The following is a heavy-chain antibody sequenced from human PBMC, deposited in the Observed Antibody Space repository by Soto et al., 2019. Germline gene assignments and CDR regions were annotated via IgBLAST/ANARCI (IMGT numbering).Heavy chain of an antibody. J-gene: IGHJ3*02. D-gene: IGHD3-22*01. CDR3: ARVIGYYDSSGYYYDAFDI. CDR2: IIPIFGTA. Sequence: GASVKVSCKASGGTFSSYAISWVRQAPGQGLEWMGGIIPIFGTANYAQKFQGRVTITADESTSTAYMELSSLRSEDTAVYYCARVIGYYDSSGYYYDAFDIWGQGTMVTVS. CDR1: GGTFSSYA. V-gene: IGHV1-69*13.